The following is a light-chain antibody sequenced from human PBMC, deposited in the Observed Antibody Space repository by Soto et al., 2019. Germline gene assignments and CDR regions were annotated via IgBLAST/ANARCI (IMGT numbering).Light chain of an antibody. J-gene: IGKJ4*01. CDR1: QGINNW. CDR3: KQSSAFPLT. CDR2: AVS. V-gene: IGKV1-12*01. Sequence: DIQMTQSPSSVSASVGDRVTITCRASQGINNWLAWYQQKPGKAPELLIYAVSYLQSGVASRFSGSGSGTDFTLTISSLHPEDFATYFCKQSSAFPLTFGGGTKVEIK.